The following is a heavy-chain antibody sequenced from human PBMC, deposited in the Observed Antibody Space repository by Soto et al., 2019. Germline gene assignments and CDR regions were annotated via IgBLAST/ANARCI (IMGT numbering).Heavy chain of an antibody. Sequence: GGSLRNSYAASGFTVSSNYMSWVRQAPGKGLEWVSVIYSGGSTYYADSVKGRFTISRDNSKNTLYLQMNSLRAEDTAVYYCARGGDGSGSRRRGVAAYAFDIWGQGTMVTVSS. CDR2: IYSGGST. D-gene: IGHD3-10*01. V-gene: IGHV3-53*01. J-gene: IGHJ3*02. CDR3: ARGGDGSGSRRRGVAAYAFDI. CDR1: GFTVSSNY.